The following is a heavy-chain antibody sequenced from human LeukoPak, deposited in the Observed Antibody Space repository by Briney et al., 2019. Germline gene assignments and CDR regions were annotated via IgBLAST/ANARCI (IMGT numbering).Heavy chain of an antibody. CDR1: GGSISSYY. V-gene: IGHV4-59*01. CDR2: IYYSVTT. Sequence: SETLSLTCTVSGGSISSYYWSWIRQPPGKGLEWIGYIYYSVTTNYNPSLKSRVTISVDTSKNQFSLKLSSVTAADTAVYYCAKRVSAGFPPSHDFWGQGTLVTVSS. CDR3: AKRVSAGFPPSHDF. J-gene: IGHJ4*02. D-gene: IGHD6-19*01.